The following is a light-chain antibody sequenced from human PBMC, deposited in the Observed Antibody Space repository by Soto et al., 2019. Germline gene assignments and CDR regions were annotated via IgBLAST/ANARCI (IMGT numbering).Light chain of an antibody. Sequence: EIVLTQSPGTLSLSPGERATLSCRASQSVSSSYLAWYQQKPGHAPSLLIYGASSRVTGIPDRFSGSGSRTDFTLTISRPEPEYFAVYDCQHYGSSPPLSHTFGQGTKLEIK. V-gene: IGKV3-20*01. CDR3: QHYGSSPPLSHT. CDR2: GAS. J-gene: IGKJ2*01. CDR1: QSVSSSY.